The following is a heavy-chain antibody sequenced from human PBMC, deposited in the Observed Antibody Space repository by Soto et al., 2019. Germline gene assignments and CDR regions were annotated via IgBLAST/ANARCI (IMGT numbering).Heavy chain of an antibody. CDR1: GGSISSGGYS. V-gene: IGHV4-30-2*01. CDR2: IYHSGST. Sequence: ASETLSLTCAVSGGSISSGGYSWSWIRQPPGKGLEWIGYIYHSGSTYYNPSLKSRVTISVDRSKNQFSLKLSSVTAADTAVYYCASYYYYGMDVWGQGTTVTVSS. CDR3: ASYYYYGMDV. J-gene: IGHJ6*02.